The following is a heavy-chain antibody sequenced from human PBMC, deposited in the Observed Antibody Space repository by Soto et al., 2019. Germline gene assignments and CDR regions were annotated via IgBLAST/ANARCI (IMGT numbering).Heavy chain of an antibody. CDR3: ARPGWHSYYYGMDV. V-gene: IGHV4-31*02. CDR1: GGSISSGGYY. CDR2: IYYSANT. Sequence: QVQLQESGPGLVKPSQTLSLTCSVSGGSISSGGYYWSWIRQPPGKGLEWIGYIYYSANTHYNPSLKGRVSISADTSKHQFSLKLSSVTAADTAVYYCARPGWHSYYYGMDVWGQGTTVPVSS. D-gene: IGHD2-15*01. J-gene: IGHJ6*02.